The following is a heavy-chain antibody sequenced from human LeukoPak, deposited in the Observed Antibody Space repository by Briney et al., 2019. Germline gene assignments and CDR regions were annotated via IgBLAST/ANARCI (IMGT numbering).Heavy chain of an antibody. D-gene: IGHD3-10*01. CDR1: GITLSNYG. CDR3: AKGGSGSYYPQYFQH. J-gene: IGHJ1*01. V-gene: IGHV3-23*01. CDR2: ISGSGGST. Sequence: GGSLRLSCAVSGITLSNYGMSWVRQAPGKGLEWVSAISGSGGSTYYADSVKGRFTISRDNSKNTLYLQMNSLRAEDTAVYYCAKGGSGSYYPQYFQHWGQGTLVTVSS.